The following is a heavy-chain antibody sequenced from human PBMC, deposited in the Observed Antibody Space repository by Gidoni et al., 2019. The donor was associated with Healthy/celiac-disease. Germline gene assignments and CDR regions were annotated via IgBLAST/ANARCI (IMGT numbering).Heavy chain of an antibody. J-gene: IGHJ3*02. Sequence: QAPGKGLEWVAVISFDGSNKFYADSVKGRFTISRDNSKNTLYLQMNSLRADDTAVYYSRRAVAGFSAFDIWGQGTMVTVSS. V-gene: IGHV3-30-3*01. CDR2: ISFDGSNK. CDR3: RRAVAGFSAFDI. D-gene: IGHD6-19*01.